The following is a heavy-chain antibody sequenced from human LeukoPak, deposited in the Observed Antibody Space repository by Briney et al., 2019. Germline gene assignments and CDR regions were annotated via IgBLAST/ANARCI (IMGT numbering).Heavy chain of an antibody. V-gene: IGHV5-51*01. CDR1: GYSFTSYW. CDR2: IYPGDSDT. D-gene: IGHD3-22*01. J-gene: IGHJ4*02. Sequence: GESLQISCKGSGYSFTSYWIGWVRQLPGKGLEWMGIIYPGDSDTRYSPSFQGQVTISADKSISTAYLQWSSLKASDTAMYYCARPGYYDSSGYYHLDYWGQGTLVTVSS. CDR3: ARPGYYDSSGYYHLDY.